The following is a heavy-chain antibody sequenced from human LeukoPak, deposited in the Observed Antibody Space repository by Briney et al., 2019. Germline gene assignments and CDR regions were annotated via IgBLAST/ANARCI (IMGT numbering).Heavy chain of an antibody. CDR3: ARVTEYSGLERGVYYYYGMDV. V-gene: IGHV3-66*01. Sequence: GGSLRPSCAASGFTVSSNYMSWVRQAPGKGLEWVSVIYSGGSTYYADSVKGRFTISRDNSKNTLYLQMNSLRAEDTAVYYCARVTEYSGLERGVYYYYGMDVWGQGTTVTVSS. CDR1: GFTVSSNY. CDR2: IYSGGST. D-gene: IGHD5-12*01. J-gene: IGHJ6*02.